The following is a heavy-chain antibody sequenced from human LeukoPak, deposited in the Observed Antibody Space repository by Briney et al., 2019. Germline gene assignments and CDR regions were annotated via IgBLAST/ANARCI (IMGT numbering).Heavy chain of an antibody. V-gene: IGHV3-33*06. CDR2: IWYDGSNK. CDR3: AKDCAGSSSCFDY. J-gene: IGHJ4*02. D-gene: IGHD6-6*01. CDR1: GFTFSSYG. Sequence: GGSLRLSCAASGFTFSSYGMHWARQAPGKGLEWVAVIWYDGSNKYYADSVKGRFTISRDNSKNTLYLQMNSLRAEDTAVYYCAKDCAGSSSCFDYWGQGTLVTVSS.